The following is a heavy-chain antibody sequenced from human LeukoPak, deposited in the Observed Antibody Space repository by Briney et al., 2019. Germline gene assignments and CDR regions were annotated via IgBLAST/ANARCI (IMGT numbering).Heavy chain of an antibody. D-gene: IGHD5-12*01. CDR2: IYSGGST. Sequence: PGRSLRLSCAASGFTFSSYGMHWVRQAPGKGLEWVSVIYSGGSTYYADSVKGRFIISRDNSKNTLYLQMNSLGAEDTAVYYCARVLSSGYDVGYYFDYWGQGTLVTVSS. CDR1: GFTFSSYG. V-gene: IGHV3-53*01. CDR3: ARVLSSGYDVGYYFDY. J-gene: IGHJ4*02.